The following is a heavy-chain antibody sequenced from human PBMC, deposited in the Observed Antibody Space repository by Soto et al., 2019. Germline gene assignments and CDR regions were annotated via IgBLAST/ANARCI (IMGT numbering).Heavy chain of an antibody. J-gene: IGHJ5*02. Sequence: SQTLSLTCAISGDSVSSNSAAWNWIRQSPSRGLEWLGRTYYRSKWYNDYAVSVKSRITINPDTSKNQFSLQLNSVTPEDTAAYYCARDLLKYCTNGVCYTSWFDPWGQGTLVTVSS. V-gene: IGHV6-1*01. CDR1: GDSVSSNSAA. CDR2: TYYRSKWYN. CDR3: ARDLLKYCTNGVCYTSWFDP. D-gene: IGHD2-8*01.